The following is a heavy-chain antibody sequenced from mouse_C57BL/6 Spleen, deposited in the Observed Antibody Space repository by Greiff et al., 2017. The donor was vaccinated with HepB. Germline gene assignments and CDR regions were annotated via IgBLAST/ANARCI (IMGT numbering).Heavy chain of an antibody. Sequence: VQLQHSGPELVKPGASVKIPCKASGYTFTDYNMDWVKQSHGKSLEWIGDINPNNGGTIYNQKFKGKATLTVDKSSSTAYMELRSLTSEDTAVYYCARWLRPNWYFDVWGTGTTVTVSS. D-gene: IGHD2-2*01. V-gene: IGHV1-18*01. CDR3: ARWLRPNWYFDV. J-gene: IGHJ1*03. CDR1: GYTFTDYN. CDR2: INPNNGGT.